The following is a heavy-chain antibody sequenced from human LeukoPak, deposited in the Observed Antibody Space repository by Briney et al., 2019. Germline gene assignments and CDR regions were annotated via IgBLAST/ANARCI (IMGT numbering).Heavy chain of an antibody. CDR3: VRQDCSGGSCYLDY. Sequence: GGSLRLPCAASRFIFNNYAMHWVCQAPGKGLDWVAVISYHGRDQFYADSVKGRFTISRDSSKNTLYLQMNSLRTEDTAVYYCVRQDCSGGSCYLDYWGQGTLVTVSS. J-gene: IGHJ4*02. D-gene: IGHD2-15*01. CDR1: RFIFNNYA. V-gene: IGHV3-30*04. CDR2: ISYHGRDQ.